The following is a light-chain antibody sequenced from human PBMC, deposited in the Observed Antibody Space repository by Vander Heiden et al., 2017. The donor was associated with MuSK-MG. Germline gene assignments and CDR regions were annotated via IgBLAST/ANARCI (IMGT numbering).Light chain of an antibody. CDR3: QQTDSFPLT. Sequence: DIQMTQSPSSLSASLGDSVTITCRASQSIVNYLNWFQQRPGRAPALLISAASTLESGVPSRFSGVRSGTDFTLTISRLQPEDSATYYCQQTDSFPLTFGEGTKLSIK. J-gene: IGKJ4*02. CDR2: AAS. V-gene: IGKV1-39*01. CDR1: QSIVNY.